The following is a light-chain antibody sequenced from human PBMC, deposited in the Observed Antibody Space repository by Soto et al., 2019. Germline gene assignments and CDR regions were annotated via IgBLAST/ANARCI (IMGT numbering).Light chain of an antibody. J-gene: IGKJ1*01. CDR3: QQYNSRPRT. CDR2: GAS. V-gene: IGKV3-15*01. Sequence: EILMTQSPATLSVSPGERATLSCRASQGVSGNLAWYQQKPGQAPRLLIYGASTMDTGIPSRFSGSGSGTDFSLTISSLQSEDFAAYYCQQYNSRPRTFGQGTKLEIK. CDR1: QGVSGN.